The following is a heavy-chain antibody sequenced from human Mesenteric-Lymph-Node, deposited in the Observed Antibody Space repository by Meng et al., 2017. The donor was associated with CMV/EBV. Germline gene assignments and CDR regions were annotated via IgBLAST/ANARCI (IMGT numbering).Heavy chain of an antibody. CDR3: AHRRPWSIVAAGTWGY. CDR1: LSASGVG. J-gene: IGHJ4*02. D-gene: IGHD6-13*01. CDR2: IYWDDDK. V-gene: IGHV2-5*02. Sequence: LSASGVGVGWSHQPPGEALEWLALIYWDDDKRYSPSLKRRVTITKDTSKNQVVLTVTNMDPVDTATYYCAHRRPWSIVAAGTWGYWGQGTLVTVSS.